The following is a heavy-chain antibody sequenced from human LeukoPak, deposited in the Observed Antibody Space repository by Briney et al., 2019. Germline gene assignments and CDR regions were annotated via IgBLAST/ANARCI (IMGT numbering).Heavy chain of an antibody. V-gene: IGHV3-23*01. CDR2: MSGSDGST. J-gene: IGHJ4*02. D-gene: IGHD3-3*01. CDR3: AKDRGVGTTHDFWPEY. Sequence: GGSLRLSCAASGFTVSSNYMSWVRQAPGKGLEWVSGMSGSDGSTYYADSVKGRFTISRDNSKKTLYLQMNSLRAEDTAVYYCAKDRGVGTTHDFWPEYWGRGTLVTVSS. CDR1: GFTVSSNY.